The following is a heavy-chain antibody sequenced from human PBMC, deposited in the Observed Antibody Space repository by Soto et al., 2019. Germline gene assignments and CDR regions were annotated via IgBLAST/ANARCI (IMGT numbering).Heavy chain of an antibody. D-gene: IGHD5-12*01. V-gene: IGHV3-48*02. CDR3: ARGGVATIYGDS. CDR2: IDSSSATI. CDR1: GFTLSSYS. J-gene: IGHJ4*02. Sequence: EVQLVESGGGLVQPGGSLRVSCAASGFTLSSYSMNWVRQAPGKGLEWLSYIDSSSATIYYADSVKGRFIISRDNAKNSLYLQMNSLRDEDTAVYDCARGGVATIYGDSWGQGTLVTVSS.